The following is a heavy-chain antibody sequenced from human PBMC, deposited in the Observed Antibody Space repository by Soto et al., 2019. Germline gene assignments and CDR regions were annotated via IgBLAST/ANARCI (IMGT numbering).Heavy chain of an antibody. V-gene: IGHV4-39*01. D-gene: IGHD2-15*01. CDR2: IYYSGST. CDR3: ARRGGGSHIVVVVDAEPNDAFDI. Sequence: QLQLQESGPGLVKPSETLSLTCTVSGGSISSSSYYWGWIRQPPGKGLEWIGSIYYSGSTYYNPSLKSRVTISVDTYKNQFSLKLSSVTAADTAVYYCARRGGGSHIVVVVDAEPNDAFDIWGQGTMVTVSS. J-gene: IGHJ3*02. CDR1: GGSISSSSYY.